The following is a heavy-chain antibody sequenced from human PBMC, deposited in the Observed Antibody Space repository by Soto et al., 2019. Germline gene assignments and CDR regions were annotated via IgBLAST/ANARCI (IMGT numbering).Heavy chain of an antibody. CDR3: ARDSGYCSGGSCYSLGY. CDR2: IIPIFGTA. Sequence: QVQLVQSGAEVKKPGSSVKVSCKASGGTFSSYAISWVRQAPGQGLEWMGGIIPIFGTANYAQKFQGRVTITADESTSTAYMELSSVRSEDTAVYYCARDSGYCSGGSCYSLGYWGQGTLVTVSS. D-gene: IGHD2-15*01. CDR1: GGTFSSYA. J-gene: IGHJ4*02. V-gene: IGHV1-69*01.